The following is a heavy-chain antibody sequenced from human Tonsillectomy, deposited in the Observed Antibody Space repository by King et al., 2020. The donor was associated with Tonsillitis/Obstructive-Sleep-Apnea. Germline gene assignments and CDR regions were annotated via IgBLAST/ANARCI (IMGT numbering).Heavy chain of an antibody. V-gene: IGHV1-69*01. J-gene: IGHJ3*02. D-gene: IGHD3-9*01. CDR2: IIPIFGTA. CDR1: GGTFSSYA. Sequence: QLVQSGAEVKKPGSSVKVSCKASGGTFSSYAISWVRQAPGQGLEWMGGIIPIFGTANYAQKFQGRVTITADESTSTAYMELSSLRSEDTAVYYCARDHTEYSDILTGYYFEAFDIWGQGTMVTVSS. CDR3: ARDHTEYSDILTGYYFEAFDI.